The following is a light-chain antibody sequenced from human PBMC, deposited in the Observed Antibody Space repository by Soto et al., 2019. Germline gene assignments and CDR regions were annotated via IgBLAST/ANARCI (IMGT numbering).Light chain of an antibody. V-gene: IGKV1-33*01. J-gene: IGKJ2*01. CDR3: QQYDTLPPYT. Sequence: DIQMTQSPSSLSASVGDRVTIACQANQDIGNYLNWYQQKPRKAPRLLIYDASNLEIEVQSRFSGSGSGTDFTFTISNLQPEDIATYYCQQYDTLPPYTFGQGTKVELK. CDR2: DAS. CDR1: QDIGNY.